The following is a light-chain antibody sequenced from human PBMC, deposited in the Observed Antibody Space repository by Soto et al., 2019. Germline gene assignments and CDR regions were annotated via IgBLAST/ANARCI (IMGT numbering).Light chain of an antibody. V-gene: IGKV3-15*01. CDR3: QQYKNWPPLT. CDR1: QSVSSN. Sequence: EIVMTQSPATLSVSPGERVTLSCRASQSVSSNLAWYQQKPGQAPRLLIYGAFTRATGIPARFSGSGSGTEFTLTISSPQSEDVAVYYCQQYKNWPPLTFGRGTKVEIK. CDR2: GAF. J-gene: IGKJ4*01.